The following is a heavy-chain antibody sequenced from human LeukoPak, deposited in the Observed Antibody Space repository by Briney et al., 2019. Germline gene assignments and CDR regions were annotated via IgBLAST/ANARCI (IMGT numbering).Heavy chain of an antibody. Sequence: GGSPRLSCAASGFIFSSYTMNWVRQAPGKGLEWVSFISSTGSTLYYADSVKGRFTISRDNPKNLLFLQINSLRVEDTAVYYCARETPRRGETRDGYRWGQGTVVTVSS. CDR1: GFIFSSYT. D-gene: IGHD5-24*01. CDR3: ARETPRRGETRDGYR. J-gene: IGHJ4*02. CDR2: ISSTGSTL. V-gene: IGHV3-48*04.